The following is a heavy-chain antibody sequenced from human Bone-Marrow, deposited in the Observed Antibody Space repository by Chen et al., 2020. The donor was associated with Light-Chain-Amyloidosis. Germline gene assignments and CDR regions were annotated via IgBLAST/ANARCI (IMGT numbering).Heavy chain of an antibody. CDR3: ARPLLWGGGGAFDI. CDR2: IYPGDSDT. V-gene: IGHV5-51*01. CDR1: GYSFTSYW. J-gene: IGHJ3*02. Sequence: EVQLVQSGAEVKKPGEALKTSCKGFGYSFTSYWIGWVRQTPGKGLGWMGIIYPGDSDTRYSPSFQGQVTISAAKSISTAYLQWSSLKASDTAMYYCARPLLWGGGGAFDIWGQGTMVTVSS. D-gene: IGHD3-10*01.